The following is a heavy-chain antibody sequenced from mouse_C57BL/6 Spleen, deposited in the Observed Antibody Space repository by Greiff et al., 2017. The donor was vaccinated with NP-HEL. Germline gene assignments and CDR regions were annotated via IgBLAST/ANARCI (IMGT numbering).Heavy chain of an antibody. Sequence: VQLQQSGAELVKPGASVKMSCKASGYTFTSYWITWVKQRPGQGLEWIGDIYPGSGSTDYNEKFKRKATLTVDTSSSTAYMPLSSLTSEDSAVYYCARPDYDGPFDYWGQGTTLTVSS. V-gene: IGHV1-55*01. D-gene: IGHD2-4*01. CDR3: ARPDYDGPFDY. CDR2: IYPGSGST. J-gene: IGHJ2*01. CDR1: GYTFTSYW.